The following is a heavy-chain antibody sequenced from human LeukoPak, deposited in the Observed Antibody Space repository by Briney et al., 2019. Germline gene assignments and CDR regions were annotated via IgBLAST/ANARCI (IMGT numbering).Heavy chain of an antibody. CDR1: GFTFSSYS. CDR3: ARGSSGCPDY. J-gene: IGHJ4*02. V-gene: IGHV3-21*01. D-gene: IGHD6-19*01. CDR2: ISSSSSYI. Sequence: KPGGSLRLSCAASGFTFSSYSMNWVRQAPGKGLEWVSSISSSSSYIYYADSVKGRFTFSRDNAKNSLYLQMNSLRAEDTAVYYCARGSSGCPDYWGQGTLVTVSS.